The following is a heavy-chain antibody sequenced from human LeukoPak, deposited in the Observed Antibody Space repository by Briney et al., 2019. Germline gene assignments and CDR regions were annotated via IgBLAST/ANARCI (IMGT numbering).Heavy chain of an antibody. Sequence: ASVKLSCKGSGYTFTVYYMHWERQPPGQGLEWQGWTNPYSGGTNYAQNFQGRVTMTRDTSISTGYMELSRLRSDETAVYYCARDQGHGGNSWDYWGQGTLVTVSS. D-gene: IGHD4-23*01. J-gene: IGHJ4*02. CDR3: ARDQGHGGNSWDY. CDR2: TNPYSGGT. V-gene: IGHV1-2*02. CDR1: GYTFTVYY.